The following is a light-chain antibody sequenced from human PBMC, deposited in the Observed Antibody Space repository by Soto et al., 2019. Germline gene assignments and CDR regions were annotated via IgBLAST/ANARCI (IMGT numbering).Light chain of an antibody. V-gene: IGLV1-40*01. CDR2: GNS. Sequence: QSVLTQPPSVSGAPGQRVTISCTGSSSNIGAGYDVHWYQQLPGTAPKLLIYGNSNRPSGVPDRFSGSKSGTSASLAITGPQAEDERSNYSQSNDSSLVLIFGGGTKLTVL. CDR3: QSNDSSLVLI. J-gene: IGLJ2*01. CDR1: SSNIGAGYD.